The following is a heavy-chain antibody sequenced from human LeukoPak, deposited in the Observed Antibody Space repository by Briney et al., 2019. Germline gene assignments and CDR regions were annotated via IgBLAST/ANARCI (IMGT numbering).Heavy chain of an antibody. CDR2: ISSSSSYI. V-gene: IGHV3-21*01. CDR3: ARVKTGDAFDI. CDR1: GFTFSSYS. J-gene: IGHJ3*02. Sequence: GGSLRLSCAASGFTFSSYSMNWVRQAPGKGLEWVSSISSSSSYIYYADSVKGRFTISRDNAKNSLYLQMNSLRAGDTAVYYCARVKTGDAFDIWGQGTMVTVSS. D-gene: IGHD3-9*01.